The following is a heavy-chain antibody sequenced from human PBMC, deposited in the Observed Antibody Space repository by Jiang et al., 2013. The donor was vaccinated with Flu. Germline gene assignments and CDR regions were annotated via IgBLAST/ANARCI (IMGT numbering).Heavy chain of an antibody. J-gene: IGHJ4*02. Sequence: GSGLVKPSETLSLTCAVSGYSINSGYYWGWIRQPPGKGLEWIGSIYHSGSTYYNPSLKSRVTISVDRSKNQFSLNLRSVTAADSAVYYCARDEGYGSGFSNRDYWGQGTLVTVSS. D-gene: IGHD5-18*01. V-gene: IGHV4-38-2*02. CDR3: ARDEGYGSGFSNRDY. CDR1: GYSINSGYY. CDR2: IYHSGST.